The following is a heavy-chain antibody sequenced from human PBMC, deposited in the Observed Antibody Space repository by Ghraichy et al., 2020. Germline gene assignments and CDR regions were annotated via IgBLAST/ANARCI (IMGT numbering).Heavy chain of an antibody. D-gene: IGHD1-14*01. V-gene: IGHV4-34*01. CDR1: GGSFSDYY. CDR3: ASGGRAVPGRWIVP. Sequence: SETLSLTCAVYGGSFSDYYWSWIRQPPGKGLEWIGEINHSGSTNYNPSLKSRVNISVDTSKNQFSLKLSSVTAADTAVYYCASGGRAVPGRWIVPWGQGTMVTVSS. CDR2: INHSGST. J-gene: IGHJ5*02.